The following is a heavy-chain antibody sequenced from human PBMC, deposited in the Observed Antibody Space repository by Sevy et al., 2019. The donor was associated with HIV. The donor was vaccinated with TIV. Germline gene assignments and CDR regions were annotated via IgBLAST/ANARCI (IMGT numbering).Heavy chain of an antibody. Sequence: GGSLRLSCATSGFTFGDYCMSWVRQAPGKGLEWISFFKSKAHGGTAENAASVKDRFTISSDDSKGIVYLQMNNLKTEDTAVYFCTRWSGSQSIFDYWGQGTLVTVSS. D-gene: IGHD1-26*01. CDR2: FKSKAHGGTA. CDR1: GFTFGDYC. CDR3: TRWSGSQSIFDY. V-gene: IGHV3-49*04. J-gene: IGHJ4*02.